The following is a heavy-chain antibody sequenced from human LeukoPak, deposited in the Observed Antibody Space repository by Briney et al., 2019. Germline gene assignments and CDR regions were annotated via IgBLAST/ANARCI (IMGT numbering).Heavy chain of an antibody. V-gene: IGHV3-7*03. CDR1: GFTFRSYW. J-gene: IGHJ6*02. CDR2: IKQDGSEK. CDR3: ARDKGYSYGLGGYYYYYYGMDV. Sequence: PGGSLRLSCAASGFTFRSYWMSWVRQAPGKGLEWVANIKQDGSEKYYVDSVKGRFTISRDNAKNSLYLQMNSLRAEDTAVYYCARDKGYSYGLGGYYYYYYGMDVWGQGTTVTVSS. D-gene: IGHD5-18*01.